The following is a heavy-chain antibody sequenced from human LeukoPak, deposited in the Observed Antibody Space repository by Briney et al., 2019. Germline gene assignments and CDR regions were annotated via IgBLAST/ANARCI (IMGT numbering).Heavy chain of an antibody. J-gene: IGHJ4*02. CDR3: ARDSSGSFGDY. CDR1: GYTFTGYY. V-gene: IGHV1-2*02. D-gene: IGHD6-19*01. CDR2: LNPNSGGT. Sequence: ASVKVSCKASGYTFTGYYLHWVRQAPGQGLEWMGWLNPNSGGTKYAQKLQGRVTMTRDTSISTAYMELSRLRSDDTAVHYCARDSSGSFGDYWGQGTLVAVSS.